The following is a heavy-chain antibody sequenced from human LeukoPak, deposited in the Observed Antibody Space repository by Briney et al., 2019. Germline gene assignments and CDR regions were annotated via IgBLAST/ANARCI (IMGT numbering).Heavy chain of an antibody. V-gene: IGHV1-2*02. Sequence: ASVKVSCKASGYTFTGYYMHWVRQAPGQGLEWMGWINPNSGGTNYAQKFQGGVTMTRDTSISTAYMELSRLRSDDTAVYYCARDTTVVLYYFDYWGQGTLVTVSS. CDR3: ARDTTVVLYYFDY. CDR1: GYTFTGYY. J-gene: IGHJ4*02. CDR2: INPNSGGT. D-gene: IGHD4-23*01.